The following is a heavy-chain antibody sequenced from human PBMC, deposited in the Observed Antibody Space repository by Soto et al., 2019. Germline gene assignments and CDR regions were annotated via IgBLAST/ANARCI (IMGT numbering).Heavy chain of an antibody. CDR3: ARGGGTAMVYWYFDL. Sequence: QVQLVQSGAEVKKPGASVKVSCKASGYTFTSYAMHWVRQAPGQRLEWMGWINAGNGNTKYSQKFQGRVTITRDTSASTAYMELSSLRSEDTAVYYCARGGGTAMVYWYFDLWGRGTLVTVSS. CDR2: INAGNGNT. V-gene: IGHV1-3*01. J-gene: IGHJ2*01. D-gene: IGHD5-18*01. CDR1: GYTFTSYA.